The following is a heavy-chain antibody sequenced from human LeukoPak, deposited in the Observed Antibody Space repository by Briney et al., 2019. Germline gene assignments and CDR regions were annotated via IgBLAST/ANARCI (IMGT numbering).Heavy chain of an antibody. CDR3: ARDDSYGDYVHWFDP. CDR2: IYTSGST. Sequence: SETLSLTCTVSGGSISSYYWSWIRQPAGXXLXXXXRIYTSGSTNYNPSLKSRVTMSVDTSKNQFSLKLSSVTAADTAVYYCARDDSYGDYVHWFDPWGQGTLVTVSS. CDR1: GGSISSYY. J-gene: IGHJ5*02. D-gene: IGHD4-17*01. V-gene: IGHV4-4*07.